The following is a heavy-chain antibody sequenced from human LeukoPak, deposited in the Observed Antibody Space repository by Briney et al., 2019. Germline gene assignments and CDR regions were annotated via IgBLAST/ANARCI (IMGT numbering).Heavy chain of an antibody. D-gene: IGHD6-19*01. CDR1: GYTFTSYD. V-gene: IGHV1-8*01. CDR2: MNPNSGNT. Sequence: GASVKVSCKASGYTFTSYDTNWVRQATGQGLEWMGWMNPNSGNTGYAQEFQGRVTMTRNTSISTAYMELSSLRSEDTAVYYCARGRSKSSGCPDYWGQGTLVTVSS. J-gene: IGHJ4*02. CDR3: ARGRSKSSGCPDY.